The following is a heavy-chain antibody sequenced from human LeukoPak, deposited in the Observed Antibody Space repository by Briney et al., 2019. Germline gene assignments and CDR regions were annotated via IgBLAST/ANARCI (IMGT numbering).Heavy chain of an antibody. CDR2: ISGSGGST. V-gene: IGHV3-23*01. CDR1: GFTFSSYA. D-gene: IGHD4-23*01. J-gene: IGHJ4*02. CDR3: AKDRLRWYQPDFDY. Sequence: GGSLRLSCAASGFTFSSYAMSWVPQAPGKGREWVSAISGSGGSTYYADSVKGRFTISRDNSKNTLYLQMNSLRAEDTAVYYCAKDRLRWYQPDFDYWGQGTLVTVSS.